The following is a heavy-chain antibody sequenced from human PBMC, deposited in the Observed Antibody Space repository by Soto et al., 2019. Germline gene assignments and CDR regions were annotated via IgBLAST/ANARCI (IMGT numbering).Heavy chain of an antibody. Sequence: ASVKVSCKASGYTFSSYAMYWVRQAPGQRLEWVGWINAGNGDTKYSQKFQGRVTITRDTSASTAYMELSSLSSEDTSVYYCARARGLGAQPRDYWGQGXLVTVYS. J-gene: IGHJ4*02. CDR3: ARARGLGAQPRDY. CDR2: INAGNGDT. V-gene: IGHV1-3*01. D-gene: IGHD1-26*01. CDR1: GYTFSSYA.